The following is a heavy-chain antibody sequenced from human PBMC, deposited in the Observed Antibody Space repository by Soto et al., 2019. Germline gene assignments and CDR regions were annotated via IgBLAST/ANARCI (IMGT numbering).Heavy chain of an antibody. Sequence: SETLSLTCAVYGGSFSGYYWSWIRQPPGKGLEWIGEINHSGSTNYNPSLKSRVTISVDTSKNQFSLKLISVTAADTAVYYCASQFSSTSRGDFDYWGQGTLVTVSS. D-gene: IGHD2-2*01. V-gene: IGHV4-34*01. CDR1: GGSFSGYY. CDR2: INHSGST. J-gene: IGHJ4*02. CDR3: ASQFSSTSRGDFDY.